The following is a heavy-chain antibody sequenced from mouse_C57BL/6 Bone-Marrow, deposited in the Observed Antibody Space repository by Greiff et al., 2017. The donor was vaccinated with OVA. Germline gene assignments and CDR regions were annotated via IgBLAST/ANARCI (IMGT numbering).Heavy chain of an antibody. CDR2: INPNNGGT. Sequence: VQLQQSGPELVKPGASVKISCKASGYTFTDYYMNWVKQSHGKSLEWIGDINPNNGGTSYNQKFKGKATLTVDKSSSTAYMELRSLTSEDSAVYYCAREGPMVTDYWGQGATLTVSS. J-gene: IGHJ2*01. V-gene: IGHV1-26*01. CDR3: AREGPMVTDY. D-gene: IGHD2-2*01. CDR1: GYTFTDYY.